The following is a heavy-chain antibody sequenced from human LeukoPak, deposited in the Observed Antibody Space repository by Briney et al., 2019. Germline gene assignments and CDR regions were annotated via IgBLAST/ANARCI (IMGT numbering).Heavy chain of an antibody. CDR1: GGSISSYY. J-gene: IGHJ4*02. V-gene: IGHV4-4*09. CDR2: IYTSGST. D-gene: IGHD3-22*01. Sequence: SETLSLTCTVSGGSISSYYWSWIRQPPGKGLEWIGYIYTSGSTNYNPSLKSRVTISVDTSENQFSLKLSSVTAADTAVYYCARGVARTYYSDTSGYAAADYWGQGTLVTVSS. CDR3: ARGVARTYYSDTSGYAAADY.